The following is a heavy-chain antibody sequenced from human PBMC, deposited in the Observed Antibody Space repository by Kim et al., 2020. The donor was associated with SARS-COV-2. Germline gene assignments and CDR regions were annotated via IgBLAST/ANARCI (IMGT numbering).Heavy chain of an antibody. CDR1: GGSISSSSYY. J-gene: IGHJ5*02. CDR3: AANYDILTGYYPLTDP. D-gene: IGHD3-9*01. Sequence: SETLSLTCTVSGGSISSSSYYWGWIRQPPGKGLEWIGSIYYSGSTYYNPSLKSRVTISVDTSKNQFSLKLSSVTAADTAVYYCAANYDILTGYYPLTDPWGQGTLVTVSS. V-gene: IGHV4-39*01. CDR2: IYYSGST.